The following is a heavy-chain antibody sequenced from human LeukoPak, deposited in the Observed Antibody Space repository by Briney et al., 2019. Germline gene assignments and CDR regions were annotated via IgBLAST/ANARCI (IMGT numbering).Heavy chain of an antibody. CDR3: ARGRGIAADY. CDR2: IYYSGST. V-gene: IGHV4-59*01. D-gene: IGHD6-13*01. CDR1: GGSISSYH. Sequence: SETLSLTCTVSGGSISSYHWSWIRQPPGKGLEWIGYIYYSGSTNYNPSLKSRVTISVDTSKNQFSLKLSSVTAADTAVYYCARGRGIAADYWGQGTLVTVSS. J-gene: IGHJ4*02.